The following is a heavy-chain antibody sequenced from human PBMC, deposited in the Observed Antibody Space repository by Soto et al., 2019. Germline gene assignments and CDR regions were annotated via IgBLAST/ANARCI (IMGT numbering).Heavy chain of an antibody. V-gene: IGHV4-31*03. CDR1: CDSIGGVGY. D-gene: IGHD2-21*02. J-gene: IGHJ5*02. CDR3: ARSGVTGIVIPSHWFDP. CDR2: ISSSGST. Sequence: SETLSLTCTVSCDSIGGVGYWSWIRQFPGRGLEWIGCISSSGSTYYNPALNSRISLSPDTSQNQFSLKLLSVTAADTAIYYCARSGVTGIVIPSHWFDPWGQGTLVTVSS.